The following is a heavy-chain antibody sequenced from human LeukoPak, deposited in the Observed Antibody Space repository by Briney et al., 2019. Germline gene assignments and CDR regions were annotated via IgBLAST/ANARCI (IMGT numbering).Heavy chain of an antibody. CDR3: ARGARITIFGVARSYYYYYYYMDV. CDR2: INHSGST. J-gene: IGHJ6*03. V-gene: IGHV4-34*01. D-gene: IGHD3-3*01. CDR1: GGSFSGYY. Sequence: PSETLSLTCAVYGGSFSGYYWSWIRQSPGKGLEWIGEINHSGSTNYNPSLKSRVTISVDTSKNQFSLKLSSVTAADTAVYYCARGARITIFGVARSYYYYYYYMDVWGKGTTVTVSS.